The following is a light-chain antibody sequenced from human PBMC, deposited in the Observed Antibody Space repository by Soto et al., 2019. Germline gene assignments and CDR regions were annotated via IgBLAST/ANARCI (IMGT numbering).Light chain of an antibody. CDR2: GAC. Sequence: EIVLTQSPGTLSLSPGERATLSCRASQSVSSSSYLAWYQQKPGQAPRLLIYGACSRAPGIPDRFSGSGSATDFTLTISRLEPEDFAVYYCRQYGSSPSYTFGQGTKLEIK. CDR3: RQYGSSPSYT. CDR1: QSVSSSSY. V-gene: IGKV3-20*01. J-gene: IGKJ2*01.